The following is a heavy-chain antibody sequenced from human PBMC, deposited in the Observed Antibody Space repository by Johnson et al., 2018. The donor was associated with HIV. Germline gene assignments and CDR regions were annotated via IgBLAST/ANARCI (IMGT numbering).Heavy chain of an antibody. CDR1: GFTVSSNY. V-gene: IGHV3-53*01. D-gene: IGHD1-7*01. Sequence: VQLVESGGGLIQPGGSLRLSCAASGFTVSSNYMSWVRQAPGKGLEWVSVIYSGGSTYYADSVTGRFTISRDNSKNTLYLQMNSLRAEDTAVYYCAKDQWYNWNYVSPDAFDIWGQGTMVTVSS. J-gene: IGHJ3*02. CDR3: AKDQWYNWNYVSPDAFDI. CDR2: IYSGGST.